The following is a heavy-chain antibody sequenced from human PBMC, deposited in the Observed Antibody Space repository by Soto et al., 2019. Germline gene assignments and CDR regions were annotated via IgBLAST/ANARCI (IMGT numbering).Heavy chain of an antibody. J-gene: IGHJ4*02. Sequence: QVQLVQSGAEVKKPGSSVTVSCKASGGTFSSYTISWVRQAPGQGLEWMAGISPIIGTPTYAQKFQDRVTITADDTTMTAYLEMNRLTSEDTAVYYCARVVVGSRLSLAYWGQGTLVTISS. CDR2: ISPIIGTP. CDR3: ARVVVGSRLSLAY. D-gene: IGHD1-26*01. V-gene: IGHV1-69*01. CDR1: GGTFSSYT.